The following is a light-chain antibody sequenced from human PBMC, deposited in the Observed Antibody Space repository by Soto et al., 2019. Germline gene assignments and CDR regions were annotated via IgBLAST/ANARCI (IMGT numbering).Light chain of an antibody. J-gene: IGLJ2*01. CDR2: EVS. Sequence: QSALTQPPSASGSPGQSVTISCTGTSSDVGGYNYVSWYQQHPGKAPKLMISEVSKRPSGVPDRFSGSKSGNTASLTVSGLQAEDEAEYYCSSYAGSNNLVFGGGTKRTVL. CDR1: SSDVGGYNY. CDR3: SSYAGSNNLV. V-gene: IGLV2-8*01.